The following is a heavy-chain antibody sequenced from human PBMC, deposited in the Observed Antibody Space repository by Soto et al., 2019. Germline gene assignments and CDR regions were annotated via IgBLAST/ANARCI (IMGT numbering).Heavy chain of an antibody. V-gene: IGHV4-30-2*01. D-gene: IGHD3-10*01. CDR1: GGSISSGGYS. Sequence: QLQLQESASGLVKPSQTLSLTCAVSGGSISSGGYSWSWIRQPPGKGLEWIGYIYHSGSTYYNPSLKSRVTISVDRSKNQFSLKLSSVTAADTAVYYCARPSVGGWYFDLWGRGTLVTVSS. J-gene: IGHJ2*01. CDR3: ARPSVGGWYFDL. CDR2: IYHSGST.